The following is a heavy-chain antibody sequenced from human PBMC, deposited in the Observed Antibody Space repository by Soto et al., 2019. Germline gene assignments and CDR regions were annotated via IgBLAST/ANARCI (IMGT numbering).Heavy chain of an antibody. J-gene: IGHJ4*02. D-gene: IGHD3-22*01. Sequence: EVQLLESGGGLVQPGGSLRLSCAASGFTFSSYAMSWVRQAPGKGLEWVSAISGSGGSTYYADSVKGRFTISRDNSKNTLYLQMNSLRAEDTAVYYCAREYYYDSSGYPYYFDYWGQGILVTVSS. CDR1: GFTFSSYA. CDR2: ISGSGGST. V-gene: IGHV3-23*01. CDR3: AREYYYDSSGYPYYFDY.